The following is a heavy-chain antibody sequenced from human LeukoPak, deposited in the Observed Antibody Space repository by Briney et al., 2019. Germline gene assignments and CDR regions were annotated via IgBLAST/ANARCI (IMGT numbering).Heavy chain of an antibody. Sequence: PGGSLRLSCAASGFSFSNYWMNWVRQAPGKGLEWVANIKEDGSEKYYVDSVRGRFTISRDNAKNSLYLQMDSLRVDDTAVYYCAKVGTEVDLWGQGTLVSVSS. V-gene: IGHV3-7*03. D-gene: IGHD1-1*01. CDR1: GFSFSNYW. CDR3: AKVGTEVDL. CDR2: IKEDGSEK. J-gene: IGHJ4*02.